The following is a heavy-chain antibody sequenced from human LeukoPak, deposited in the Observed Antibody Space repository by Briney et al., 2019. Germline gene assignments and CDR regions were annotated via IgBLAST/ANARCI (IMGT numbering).Heavy chain of an antibody. CDR1: GFTFSNYA. D-gene: IGHD3-9*01. CDR2: ISGSGGTT. V-gene: IGHV3-23*01. Sequence: PGGSLRLSCAASGFTFSNYAMTWVRQAPGKGLDWVSAISGSGGTTYYAYSVKGRFTISRDNSKNTLHLQMDSLRAEDTALYYCAKGLIDDWSALDDWGQGTLVTVSS. J-gene: IGHJ4*02. CDR3: AKGLIDDWSALDD.